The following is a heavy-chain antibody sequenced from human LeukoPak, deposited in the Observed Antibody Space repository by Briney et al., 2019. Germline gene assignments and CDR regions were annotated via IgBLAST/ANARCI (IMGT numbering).Heavy chain of an antibody. V-gene: IGHV3-23*01. CDR2: ISGSGGST. Sequence: GESLTLSCAASGFTFINHAMRWVRPAPGKGLEWVSTISGSGGSTYYADSVKGRFTVSRDNSKNTLYLQMNSLRAEDTALYYCAKGGLRGGTYNDDFWGQGTLVSVSS. J-gene: IGHJ4*02. CDR1: GFTFINHA. CDR3: AKGGLRGGTYNDDF. D-gene: IGHD3-16*01.